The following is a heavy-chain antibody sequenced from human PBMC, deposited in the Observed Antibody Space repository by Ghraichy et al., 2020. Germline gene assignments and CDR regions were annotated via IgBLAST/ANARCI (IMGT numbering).Heavy chain of an antibody. CDR2: IIPILGIA. V-gene: IGHV1-69*04. CDR1: GGTFSSYT. J-gene: IGHJ5*02. CDR3: ARDVGDIAADYNWFDP. D-gene: IGHD6-13*01. Sequence: SVKVSCKASGGTFSSYTISWVRQAPGQGLEWMGRIIPILGIANYAQKFQGRVTITADKSTSTAYMELSSLRSEDTAVYYCARDVGDIAADYNWFDPWGQGTLVTVSS.